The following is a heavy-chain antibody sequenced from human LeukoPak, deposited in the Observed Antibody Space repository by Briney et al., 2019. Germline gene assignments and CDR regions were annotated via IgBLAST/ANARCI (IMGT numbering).Heavy chain of an antibody. CDR3: ARTPMVRAFDY. D-gene: IGHD3-10*01. V-gene: IGHV3-53*01. CDR2: IYSGGST. CDR1: GFTVSSNY. J-gene: IGHJ4*02. Sequence: GGSLRLSCAASGFTVSSNYMSWVRQAPGKGLEWVSVIYSGGSTYYADSVKGRFTISRDNSKNTLYLQMNSLRAEDTAVYYCARTPMVRAFDYWGQGTLVTVSS.